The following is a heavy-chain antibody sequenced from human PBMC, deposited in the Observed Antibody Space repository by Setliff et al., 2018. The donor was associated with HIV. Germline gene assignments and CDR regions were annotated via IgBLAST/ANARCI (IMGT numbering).Heavy chain of an antibody. CDR1: GGSISSGSYY. D-gene: IGHD3-10*01. J-gene: IGHJ4*02. CDR2: IYYTGST. Sequence: SSETLSLTCTVSGGSISSGSYYWSWIRHHPGKGLEWIGYIYYTGSTYFNPSLKSRVTLSIDTSKNQFSLKLSSVTAADTAVYYCARDRYAGEIDYWGQGTLVTVSS. CDR3: ARDRYAGEIDY. V-gene: IGHV4-31*03.